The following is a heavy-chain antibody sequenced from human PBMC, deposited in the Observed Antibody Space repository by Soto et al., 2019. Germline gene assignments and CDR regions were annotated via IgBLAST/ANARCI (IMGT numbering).Heavy chain of an antibody. Sequence: QVQLVQSGAEVKKPGASVKVSCKASGYTFTSYDISWVRQAPGQGLEWMGWMSTSNGNTNYAQKLQGRVTMTTDTSTSTANMELRSLRPDDTAVYFCARGRNWVDPWGQGTLVTVS. CDR1: GYTFTSYD. J-gene: IGHJ5*02. CDR3: ARGRNWVDP. CDR2: MSTSNGNT. V-gene: IGHV1-18*01.